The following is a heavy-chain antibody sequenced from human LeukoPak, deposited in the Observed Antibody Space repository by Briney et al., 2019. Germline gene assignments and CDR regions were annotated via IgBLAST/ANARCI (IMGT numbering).Heavy chain of an antibody. V-gene: IGHV3-74*01. CDR2: INSDGTST. CDR3: VRGGGADRPYGLDV. CDR1: GFTFSSYW. Sequence: GGSLRLSCAAFGFTFSSYWIHWVRHAPGKGPVWLSRINSDGTSTTYADPVKGRFTISRDSAKNTVYLQMNSLRAEDTAVYYCVRGGGADRPYGLDVWGQGTTVTVSS. D-gene: IGHD6-6*01. J-gene: IGHJ6*02.